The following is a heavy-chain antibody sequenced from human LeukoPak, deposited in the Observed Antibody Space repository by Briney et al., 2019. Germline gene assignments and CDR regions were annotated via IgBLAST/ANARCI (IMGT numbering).Heavy chain of an antibody. D-gene: IGHD2-15*01. CDR1: GFTFSDHY. CDR2: KRNKAKSYTT. J-gene: IGHJ4*02. V-gene: IGHV3-72*01. Sequence: PGGSLRLSCAASGFTFSDHYMDWVRQGPGKGLEWVGRKRNKAKSYTTEYAASVKGRFTISRDDSKNLLYLQMNSLKTEDTDVYYCSSGYCSGGSCNSGPFGFWGQGTLVTVSS. CDR3: SSGYCSGGSCNSGPFGF.